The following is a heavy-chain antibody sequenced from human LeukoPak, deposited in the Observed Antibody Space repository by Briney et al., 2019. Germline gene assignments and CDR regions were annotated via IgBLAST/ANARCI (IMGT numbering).Heavy chain of an antibody. CDR2: INPSGGST. V-gene: IGHV1-46*01. Sequence: ASVKVSCKASGYTFTSYYMHWVRQAPGQGLEWMGIINPSGGSTRYAQKFQGRVTMTRDTSTSTVYMELSSLRSEDTAVYYCARAGEYYYDSSEGWYFDLWGRGTLVTVSS. D-gene: IGHD3-22*01. CDR3: ARAGEYYYDSSEGWYFDL. J-gene: IGHJ2*01. CDR1: GYTFTSYY.